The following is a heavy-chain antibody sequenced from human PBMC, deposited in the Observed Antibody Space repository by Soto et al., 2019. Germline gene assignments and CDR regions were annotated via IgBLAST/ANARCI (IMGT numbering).Heavy chain of an antibody. D-gene: IGHD3-22*01. CDR3: ARSGKMSRDSRGGY. J-gene: IGHJ4*02. V-gene: IGHV1-8*01. Sequence: QVQLVQSGAEVKKPGASVKVSCKASGYTFTSYDINWVRQATGQGLEWMGWMNPNSGNTGYAQKIQGRVTMTRNTSISTAYVELSSLRSEDTAVYYCARSGKMSRDSRGGYWGQGTLVTVSS. CDR2: MNPNSGNT. CDR1: GYTFTSYD.